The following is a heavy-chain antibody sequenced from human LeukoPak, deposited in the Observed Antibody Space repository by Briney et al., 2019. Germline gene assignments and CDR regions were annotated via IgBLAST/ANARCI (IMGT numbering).Heavy chain of an antibody. D-gene: IGHD3-22*01. CDR2: IYYSGST. CDR1: GGSISSGDYY. V-gene: IGHV4-30-4*01. J-gene: IGHJ4*02. Sequence: SETLSLTCTVSGGSISSGDYYWSWIRQPPGKGLEWIGYIYYSGSTYYNPSLKSRVTISVDKSKNQFSLKLSSVTAADTAVYYCARVRVQYYYDSSGYYYDRPTPFDYWGQGTLVTVSS. CDR3: ARVRVQYYYDSSGYYYDRPTPFDY.